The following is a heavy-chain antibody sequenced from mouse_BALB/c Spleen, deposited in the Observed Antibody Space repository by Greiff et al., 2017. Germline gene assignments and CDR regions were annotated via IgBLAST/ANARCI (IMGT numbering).Heavy chain of an antibody. J-gene: IGHJ3*01. CDR3: ARESGRAWFAY. Sequence: VQVVESGPGLVAPSQSLSITCTVSGFSLTSYGVHWVRQPPGKGLEWLGVIWAGGSTNYNSALMSRLSISKDNSKSQVFLKMNSLQTDDTAMYYCARESGRAWFAYWGQGTLVTVSA. CDR2: IWAGGST. CDR1: GFSLTSYG. D-gene: IGHD4-1*01. V-gene: IGHV2-9*02.